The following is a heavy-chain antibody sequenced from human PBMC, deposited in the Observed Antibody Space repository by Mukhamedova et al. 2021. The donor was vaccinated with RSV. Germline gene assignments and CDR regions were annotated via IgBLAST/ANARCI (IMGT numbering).Heavy chain of an antibody. CDR2: INPRGGST. CDR3: AREGVEWLPDYWCFDL. D-gene: IGHD3-3*01. J-gene: IGHJ2*01. V-gene: IGHV1-46*01. Sequence: EYMGKINPRGGSTTYAQRFQGRVTMTRDTSTSTVYMQLSSLRSDDTAVYYCAREGVEWLPDYWCFDLWGRGTLATGSS.